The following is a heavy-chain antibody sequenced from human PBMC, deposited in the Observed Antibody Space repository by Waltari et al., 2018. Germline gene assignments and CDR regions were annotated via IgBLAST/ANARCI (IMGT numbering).Heavy chain of an antibody. J-gene: IGHJ6*03. V-gene: IGHV4-38-2*01. Sequence: QVQLQESGPGLVKPSETLSLTCAVSGYSISSGYYWGWIRQPPGKGLEWIGEINHSGSTNYNPSLKSRVTISVDTSKNQFSLKLSSVTAADTAVYYCARQTPMDVWGKGTTVTVSS. CDR1: GYSISSGYY. CDR3: ARQTPMDV. CDR2: INHSGST.